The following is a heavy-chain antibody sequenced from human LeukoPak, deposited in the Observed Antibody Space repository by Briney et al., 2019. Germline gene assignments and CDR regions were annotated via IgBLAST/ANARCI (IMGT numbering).Heavy chain of an antibody. V-gene: IGHV3-7*03. CDR1: GFTFSSYW. CDR3: AKDLLDHSRSPSIDY. Sequence: GGSLRLPCAASGFTFSSYWMSWVRQAPGKGLEWVANIKQDGSEKYYVDSVKGRFTISRDNAKNSLYLQMNSLRAEDTALYDCAKDLLDHSRSPSIDYWGQGTLVTVSS. CDR2: IKQDGSEK. J-gene: IGHJ4*02. D-gene: IGHD2-21*01.